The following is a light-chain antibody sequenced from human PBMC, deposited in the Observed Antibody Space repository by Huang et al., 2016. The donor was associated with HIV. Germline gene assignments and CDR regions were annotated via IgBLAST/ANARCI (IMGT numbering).Light chain of an antibody. CDR2: ATS. J-gene: IGKJ3*01. V-gene: IGKV1-9*01. CDR3: QHFSDFF. Sequence: IQLTQFPSSLSASVGDSVSITCRASQDINNNLAWYQQKPGKAPKLRIYATSTLQNGVPSRFSGRGSGTGFILTINNLQPEDFATYYCQHFSDFFFGTGTRVDVK. CDR1: QDINNN.